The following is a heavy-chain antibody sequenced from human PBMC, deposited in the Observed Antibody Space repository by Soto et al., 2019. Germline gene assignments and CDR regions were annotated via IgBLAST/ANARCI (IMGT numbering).Heavy chain of an antibody. CDR1: GYTFTSYA. CDR3: ARRYYDFWSGPGSYYMDV. D-gene: IGHD3-3*01. CDR2: INAGNGNT. V-gene: IGHV1-3*01. Sequence: ASVKVSCKASGYTFTSYAMHWVRQAPGQRLEWMGWINAGNGNTKYSQKFQGRVTITRNTSISTSYMELSSLRSEDTALYYCARRYYDFWSGPGSYYMDVWGKGTTVTVSS. J-gene: IGHJ6*03.